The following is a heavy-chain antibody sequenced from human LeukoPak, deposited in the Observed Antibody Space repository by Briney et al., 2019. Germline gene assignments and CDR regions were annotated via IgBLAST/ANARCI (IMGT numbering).Heavy chain of an antibody. CDR1: GYIFTSYF. V-gene: IGHV1-46*01. CDR2: INPSGGFT. D-gene: IGHD6-19*01. J-gene: IGHJ4*02. CDR3: TREGYSRGWYSY. Sequence: ASVKVSCKASGYIFTSYFMHWVRQAPGQGLEWMGIINPSGGFTSYAQNFQGRVTMTRDTSTSTIYMELNSLRFEDTAVYYCTREGYSRGWYSYWGQGTLVTVSS.